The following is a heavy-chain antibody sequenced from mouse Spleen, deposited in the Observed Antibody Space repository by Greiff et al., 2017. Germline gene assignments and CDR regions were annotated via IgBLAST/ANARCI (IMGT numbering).Heavy chain of an antibody. CDR3: ARWDYYGSSSPMDY. Sequence: EVQLQQSGPELVKPGASVKISCKASGYTFTDYYMNWVKQSHGKSLEWIGDINPNNGGTSYNQKFKGKATLTVDKSSSTAYMELRSLTSEDSAVYYCARWDYYGSSSPMDYWGQGTSVTVSS. CDR2: INPNNGGT. V-gene: IGHV1-26*01. J-gene: IGHJ4*01. CDR1: GYTFTDYY. D-gene: IGHD1-1*01.